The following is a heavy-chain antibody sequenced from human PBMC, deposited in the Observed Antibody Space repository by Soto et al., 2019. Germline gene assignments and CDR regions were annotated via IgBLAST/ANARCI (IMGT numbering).Heavy chain of an antibody. J-gene: IGHJ6*02. V-gene: IGHV3-33*01. CDR1: GFTFSSYG. Sequence: QVQLVESGGGVVQPGRSLRLSCAASGFTFSSYGMHWVRQAPGKGLEWVAVIWYDGSNKYYADSVKGRFTISRDNSKNTLYLQMNSLRAEDTAVYYCARDRPAGTFYYYGMDVWGPGTTVTVSS. CDR3: ARDRPAGTFYYYGMDV. CDR2: IWYDGSNK. D-gene: IGHD6-19*01.